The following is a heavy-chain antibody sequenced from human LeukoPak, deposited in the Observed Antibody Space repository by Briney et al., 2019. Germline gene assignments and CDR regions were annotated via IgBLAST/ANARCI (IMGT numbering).Heavy chain of an antibody. CDR1: GGSISSSSYY. Sequence: SETLSLTCTVSGGSISSSSYYWGWLRQPPGKGLEWIGSIYYSGSTYYNPSLKSRVTISVDTSKNQFFLKLSSVTAADTAVYYCARHGGYYDSSGYYGAFDIWGQGTMVTVSS. J-gene: IGHJ3*02. D-gene: IGHD3-22*01. CDR3: ARHGGYYDSSGYYGAFDI. V-gene: IGHV4-39*01. CDR2: IYYSGST.